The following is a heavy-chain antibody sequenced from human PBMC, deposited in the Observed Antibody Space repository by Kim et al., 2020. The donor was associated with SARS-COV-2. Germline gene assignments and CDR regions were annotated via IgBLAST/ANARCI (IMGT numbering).Heavy chain of an antibody. J-gene: IGHJ5*02. V-gene: IGHV4-39*01. D-gene: IGHD1-26*01. Sequence: SETLSLTCTVSGGSISSSSYYWGWIRQPPGKGLEWIGSIYYSGSTYYNPSLKSRVTISVDTSKNQFSLKLSSVTAADTAVDYCARHLPVWLLGGWFDPWG. CDR2: IYYSGST. CDR1: GGSISSSSYY. CDR3: ARHLPVWLLGGWFDP.